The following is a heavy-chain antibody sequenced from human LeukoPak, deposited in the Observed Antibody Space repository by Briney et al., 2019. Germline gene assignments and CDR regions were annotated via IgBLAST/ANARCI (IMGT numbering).Heavy chain of an antibody. CDR1: EFTFSSYW. CDR2: IYSDGSIT. Sequence: GGSLRLSCAASEFTFSSYWMHWVRQAPGKGLVWVSRIYSDGSITTYTESVKGRFTVSRDNAKNILYLQMNGLRVDDTAVYYCARAPPSSGYAYHFDIWGQGTMVTVSS. J-gene: IGHJ3*02. CDR3: ARAPPSSGYAYHFDI. D-gene: IGHD5-18*01. V-gene: IGHV3-74*03.